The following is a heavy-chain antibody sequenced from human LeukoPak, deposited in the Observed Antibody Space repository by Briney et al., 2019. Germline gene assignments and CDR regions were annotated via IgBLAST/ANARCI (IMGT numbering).Heavy chain of an antibody. V-gene: IGHV4-39*07. CDR1: DGSISSSNYY. D-gene: IGHD2-15*01. Sequence: PSETLSLTCTVSDGSISSSNYYWGWIRQPPGKGLEWIGTIYYSGSTYYIPSLKSRVTISVDTSKNQFSLKLSSVTAADTAVYYCARLRVFGPGYCSGGSCYNRTYYFDYWGQGTLVTVSS. CDR3: ARLRVFGPGYCSGGSCYNRTYYFDY. J-gene: IGHJ4*02. CDR2: IYYSGST.